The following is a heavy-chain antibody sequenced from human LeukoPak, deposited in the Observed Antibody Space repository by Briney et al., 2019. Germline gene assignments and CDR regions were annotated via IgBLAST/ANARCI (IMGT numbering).Heavy chain of an antibody. CDR1: GFTFSSYS. CDR3: SRDLILPYAFDN. CDR2: ISTSSTYI. J-gene: IGHJ3*02. V-gene: IGHV3-21*01. Sequence: PGGSLRLSCAASGFTFSSYSMNWVRQAPGKGLEWVSSISTSSTYIYYADSVKGRFTISRDNAKNSLYLQMNSLRAEDTAVYYCSRDLILPYAFDNLGQGTMVTGSS.